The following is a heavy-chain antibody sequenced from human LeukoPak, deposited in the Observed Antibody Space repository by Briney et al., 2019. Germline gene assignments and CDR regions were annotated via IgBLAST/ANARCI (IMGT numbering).Heavy chain of an antibody. CDR1: GGSFSGYY. CDR2: INHSGST. CDR3: ARGRRYSSSSVWFHP. V-gene: IGHV4-34*01. D-gene: IGHD6-6*01. J-gene: IGHJ5*02. Sequence: SETLSLTCAVYGGSFSGYYWSWIRQPPGKGLEWIGEINHSGSTNYNPSLKSRVTISVDTSKNQFSLKLSSVTAADTAVYYCARGRRYSSSSVWFHPWGQGTLVTVSS.